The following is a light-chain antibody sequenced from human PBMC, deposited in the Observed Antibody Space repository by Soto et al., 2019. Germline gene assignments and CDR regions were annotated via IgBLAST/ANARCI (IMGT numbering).Light chain of an antibody. CDR1: QSVNSSY. CDR3: QQYGNSPQT. V-gene: IGKV3-20*01. CDR2: GAS. Sequence: TVLTQSPGTLSLSPGERVTLSCRASQSVNSSYLAWYQHKPGQAPRLLIYGASTRATGIPDRFSGSGSGTDFTLTIARLEPGDFAVYYCQQYGNSPQTFGQGTKVDIK. J-gene: IGKJ1*01.